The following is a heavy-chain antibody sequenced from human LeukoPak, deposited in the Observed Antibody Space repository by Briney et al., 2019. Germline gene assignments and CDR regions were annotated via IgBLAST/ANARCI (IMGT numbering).Heavy chain of an antibody. D-gene: IGHD6-19*01. CDR1: GFTFSSYA. CDR2: ISSNGGST. Sequence: GESLRLSCSASGFTFSSYAMHWVRQAPGKGLEYVSAISSNGGSTYYADSVKGRFTISRDNSKNTLYLQMSSLRAEDTAVYYCVPITVAGFFDYWGQGTLVTVSS. J-gene: IGHJ4*02. V-gene: IGHV3-64D*09. CDR3: VPITVAGFFDY.